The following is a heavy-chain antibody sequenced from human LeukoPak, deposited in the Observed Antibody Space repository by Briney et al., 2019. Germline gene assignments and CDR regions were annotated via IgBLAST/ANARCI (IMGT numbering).Heavy chain of an antibody. CDR2: IIPICGTA. Sequence: SVKVSCKASGGTFSSYAISWVRQAPGQGLEWMGGIIPICGTANYAQKFQGRVTITADESTRTAYMELSSLRSEDTAVYYCARIAVAGSDYWGQGTLVTVSS. CDR1: GGTFSSYA. CDR3: ARIAVAGSDY. V-gene: IGHV1-69*13. D-gene: IGHD6-19*01. J-gene: IGHJ4*02.